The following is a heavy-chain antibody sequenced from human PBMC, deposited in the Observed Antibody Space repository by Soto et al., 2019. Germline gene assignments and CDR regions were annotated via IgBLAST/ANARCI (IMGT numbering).Heavy chain of an antibody. CDR3: ARDWRDGYNSDYYYDGMDV. V-gene: IGHV4-31*03. CDR1: GGSISSGGYY. Sequence: QVQLQESGPGLVKPSQTLSLTCTVSGGSISSGGYYWSWIRQHPGKGLEWIGYIYYSGSTYYNPSLKSRVTISVDTSKNQFSLKLSSVTAADTAVYYCARDWRDGYNSDYYYDGMDVWGQGTTVTVSS. CDR2: IYYSGST. J-gene: IGHJ6*02. D-gene: IGHD5-12*01.